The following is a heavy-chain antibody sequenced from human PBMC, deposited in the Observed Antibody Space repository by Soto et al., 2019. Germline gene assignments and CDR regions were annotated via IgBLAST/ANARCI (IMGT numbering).Heavy chain of an antibody. D-gene: IGHD3-22*01. V-gene: IGHV1-8*01. J-gene: IGHJ4*02. CDR1: GYTFTSYD. CDR3: AKTKRDYYDSSGYVGDY. Sequence: GASVKVSCKASGYTFTSYDINWVRQATGQGLEWMGWMNPNSGNTGYAQKFQGRVTMTRNTSISAAYMELSSLRSEDTAVYYCAKTKRDYYDSSGYVGDYWGQGTLVTVSS. CDR2: MNPNSGNT.